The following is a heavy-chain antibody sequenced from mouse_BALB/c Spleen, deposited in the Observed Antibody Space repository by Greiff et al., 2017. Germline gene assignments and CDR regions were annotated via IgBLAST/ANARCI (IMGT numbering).Heavy chain of an antibody. V-gene: IGHV1S81*02. CDR3: ARKGTGFAY. D-gene: IGHD3-3*01. J-gene: IGHJ3*01. CDR2: INPSNGRT. Sequence: VQLQQPGAELVKPGASVKLSCKASGYTFTSYWMHWVKQRPGQGLEWIGEINPSNGRTNYNEKFKSKATLTVDKSSSTAYMQLSSLTSEDSAVYYCARKGTGFAYWGQGTLVTVSA. CDR1: GYTFTSYW.